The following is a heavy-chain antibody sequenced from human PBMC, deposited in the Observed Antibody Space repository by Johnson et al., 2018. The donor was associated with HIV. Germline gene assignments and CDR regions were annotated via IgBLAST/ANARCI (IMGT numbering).Heavy chain of an antibody. Sequence: QEQLVESGGGLVKPGGSLRLSCVASGFTFSEYYMSWVRQAPGKGLEWVAVISYDGSNKYYADSVKGRFTISRDNSKNTLYLQMNSLRAEDTAVYYCARPRRLFEGHDAFDIWGQGTMVTVSS. CDR1: GFTFSEYY. D-gene: IGHD2-21*01. V-gene: IGHV3-30-3*01. CDR3: ARPRRLFEGHDAFDI. CDR2: ISYDGSNK. J-gene: IGHJ3*02.